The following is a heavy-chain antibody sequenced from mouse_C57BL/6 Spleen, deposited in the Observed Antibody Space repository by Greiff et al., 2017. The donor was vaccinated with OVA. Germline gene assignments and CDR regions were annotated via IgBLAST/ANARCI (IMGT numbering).Heavy chain of an antibody. CDR3: ARFPLITTVVGGAMDY. D-gene: IGHD1-1*01. J-gene: IGHJ4*01. CDR1: GFTFSDYG. V-gene: IGHV5-17*01. CDR2: ISSGSSTI. Sequence: VQLKESGGGLVKPGGSLKLSCAASGFTFSDYGMHWVRQAPEKGLEWVAYISSGSSTIYYADTVKGRFTISRDNAKNTLFLQMTSLRSEDTAMYYCARFPLITTVVGGAMDYWGQGTSVTVSS.